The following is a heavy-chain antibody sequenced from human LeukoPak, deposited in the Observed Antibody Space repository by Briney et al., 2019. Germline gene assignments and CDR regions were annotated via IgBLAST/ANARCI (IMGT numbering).Heavy chain of an antibody. CDR1: GFTFSLYE. J-gene: IGHJ2*01. D-gene: IGHD2-21*02. CDR2: ISTSGTSI. CDR3: ARSRYCGGDCYDWYFDL. V-gene: IGHV3-48*03. Sequence: GSLRLSCAASGFTFSLYEMNWVRQAPGKGLEWVSYISTSGTSIYYADSVKGRFTISRDNAKNSLYLQMNGLRAEDTAVYYCARSRYCGGDCYDWYFDLWGRGTLVTVSS.